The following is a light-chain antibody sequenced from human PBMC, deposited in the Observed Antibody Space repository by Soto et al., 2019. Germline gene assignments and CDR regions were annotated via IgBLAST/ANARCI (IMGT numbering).Light chain of an antibody. CDR1: SSDVGGYKY. Sequence: QSVLTQPASVSGSPGQSITLSCTGTSSDVGGYKYVSWYQQHPGKAPKLLIYDVSNRPSGVSNRFSGSKSGNTASLTISGLQAEDEADYYCSSYSSSSTPYVFGTGTKAPS. V-gene: IGLV2-14*01. CDR2: DVS. CDR3: SSYSSSSTPYV. J-gene: IGLJ1*01.